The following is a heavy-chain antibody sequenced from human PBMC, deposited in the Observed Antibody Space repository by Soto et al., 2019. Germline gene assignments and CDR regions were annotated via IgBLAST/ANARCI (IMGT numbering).Heavy chain of an antibody. Sequence: TSETLSLTCAVSGGSISSSNWWSWVRQPPGKGLEWIGEIYHSGSTNYNPSLKSRVTISVDKSKNQFSLKLSSVTAADTAVYYCARVGYSSSSEIWFAPWGQGNLVTVHS. CDR1: GGSISSSNW. J-gene: IGHJ5*02. V-gene: IGHV4-4*02. CDR3: ARVGYSSSSEIWFAP. CDR2: IYHSGST. D-gene: IGHD6-6*01.